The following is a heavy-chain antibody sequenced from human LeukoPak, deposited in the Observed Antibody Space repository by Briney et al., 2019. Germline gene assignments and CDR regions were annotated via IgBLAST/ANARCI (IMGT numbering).Heavy chain of an antibody. CDR3: AKDGCGYKDY. J-gene: IGHJ4*02. CDR1: EFTFSGYA. CDR2: IINSGGTT. V-gene: IGHV3-23*01. D-gene: IGHD3-22*01. Sequence: GGSLRLSCAASEFTFSGYAMSWVRQAPGKGLEWVSAIINSGGTTYYADSVKGRFTISRDNSKNTLYLQMNSLRAEDTAVYYCAKDGCGYKDYWGQGTLVTVSS.